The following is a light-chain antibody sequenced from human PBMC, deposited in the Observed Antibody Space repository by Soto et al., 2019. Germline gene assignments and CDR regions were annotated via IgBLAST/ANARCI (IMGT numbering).Light chain of an antibody. V-gene: IGKV1-16*02. J-gene: IGKJ5*01. Sequence: DIQMTQSPSSLSASVGDRVTITCRASQDIRNYLTWFQLKPGKAPKSLIYAASSLHSQVPSKFSASGSGTDLTLTISCLQPEDFAPYDWQQYQDYPLSFGQGTLLEIK. CDR1: QDIRNY. CDR2: AAS. CDR3: QQYQDYPLS.